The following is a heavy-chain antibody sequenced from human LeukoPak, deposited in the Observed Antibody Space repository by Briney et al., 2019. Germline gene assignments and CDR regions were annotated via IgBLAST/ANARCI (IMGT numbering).Heavy chain of an antibody. CDR3: ARDRSSSWFFDY. D-gene: IGHD6-13*01. V-gene: IGHV4-34*01. Sequence: PGGSLRLSCAASGFTFSSYAMHWVRQPPGKGLEWIGEINHSGSTNYNPSLKSRVTISVDTSKNQFSLKLSSVTAADTAVYYCARDRSSSWFFDYWGQGTLVTVSS. CDR2: INHSGST. CDR1: GFTFSSYA. J-gene: IGHJ4*02.